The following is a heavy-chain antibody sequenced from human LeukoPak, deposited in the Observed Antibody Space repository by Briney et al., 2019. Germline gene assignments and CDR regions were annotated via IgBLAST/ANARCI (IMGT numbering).Heavy chain of an antibody. CDR3: ARGDIDH. D-gene: IGHD2-15*01. CDR2: IHPNDGGT. Sequence: ASVKASCKTSGYTFNIYYVQWVRQAPGQGLEWMGVIHPNDGGTTYAQKFQGRIIMTSDTSTSTIYMELSSLKSDDTAVYYCARGDIDHWGQGTLVTVSS. J-gene: IGHJ5*02. V-gene: IGHV1-46*02. CDR1: GYTFNIYY.